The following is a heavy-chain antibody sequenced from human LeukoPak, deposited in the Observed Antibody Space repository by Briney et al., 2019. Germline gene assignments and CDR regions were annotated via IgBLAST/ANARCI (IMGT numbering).Heavy chain of an antibody. CDR3: ARGFDVWRAFDY. Sequence: SETLSLTCAVYGGSFSGYYWSWIRQPPGKGLEWIGEINHSGSTNYNPSLKSRVTISVDTSKNQFSLKLSSVTAADTAVYYCARGFDVWRAFDYWGQETLVTVSS. D-gene: IGHD3-9*01. CDR1: GGSFSGYY. CDR2: INHSGST. J-gene: IGHJ4*02. V-gene: IGHV4-34*01.